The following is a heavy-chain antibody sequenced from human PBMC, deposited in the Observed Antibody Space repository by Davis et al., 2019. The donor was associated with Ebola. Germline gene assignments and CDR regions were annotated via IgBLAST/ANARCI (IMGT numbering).Heavy chain of an antibody. D-gene: IGHD2-15*01. CDR2: INHVGGT. CDR1: GASFSDYY. Sequence: PGGSLRLSCAVYGASFSDYYWSWIRQPPGKGLEWIGEINHVGGTNYNPSLKSRVTISRDTSKTQFSLTLSSVTAADTAVYYCARGLRLLKGNFDLWGRGTLVTVSS. V-gene: IGHV4-34*01. J-gene: IGHJ2*01. CDR3: ARGLRLLKGNFDL.